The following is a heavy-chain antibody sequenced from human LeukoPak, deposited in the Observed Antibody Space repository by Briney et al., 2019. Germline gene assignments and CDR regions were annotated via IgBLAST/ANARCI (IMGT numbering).Heavy chain of an antibody. CDR3: ARSEGSSSNYYYYYMDV. V-gene: IGHV1-69*06. CDR2: IIPIFGTA. Sequence: GASVKVSCKASGGTFSSYAISWVRQAPGQGPEWMGGIIPIFGTANYAQKFQGRVTITADKSTSTAYMELSSLRSEDTAVYYCARSEGSSSNYYYYYMDVWGKGTTVTVSS. J-gene: IGHJ6*03. CDR1: GGTFSSYA. D-gene: IGHD6-6*01.